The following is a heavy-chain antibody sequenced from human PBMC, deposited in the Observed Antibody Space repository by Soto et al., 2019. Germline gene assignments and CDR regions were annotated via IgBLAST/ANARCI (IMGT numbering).Heavy chain of an antibody. CDR3: SSTRQRETYYYYYMDV. CDR2: IRSKANSYAT. CDR1: GFTFSGSA. D-gene: IGHD2-2*01. J-gene: IGHJ6*03. V-gene: IGHV3-73*01. Sequence: GGSLRLSCAASGFTFSGSAMHWVRQASGKGLEWVGRIRSKANSYATAYAASVKGRFTISRDDSKNTAYLQMNSLKTEDTAVYYCSSTRQRETYYYYYMDVWGKGTTVTVSS.